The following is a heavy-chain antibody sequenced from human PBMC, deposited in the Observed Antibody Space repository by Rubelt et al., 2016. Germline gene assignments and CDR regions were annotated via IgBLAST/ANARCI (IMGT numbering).Heavy chain of an antibody. CDR1: GFTFNSYT. D-gene: IGHD3-3*01. CDR3: ARADSTITFFDY. V-gene: IGHV3-48*04. CDR2: ISNTGNNM. Sequence: GGGVVQPGRSLRLSCAASGFTFNSYTMHWFRQTPGKGLEWVSYISNTGNNMYYADSLKGRFTISRDNAKNSLYLQMNSLRVEDTAVYYCARADSTITFFDYWGQGTLVTVSS. J-gene: IGHJ4*02.